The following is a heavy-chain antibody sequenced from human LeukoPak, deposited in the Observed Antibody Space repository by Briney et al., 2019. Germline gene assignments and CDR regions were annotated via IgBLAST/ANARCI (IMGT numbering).Heavy chain of an antibody. CDR2: ISGSGGST. CDR1: GFTFSSYA. CDR3: ARHSAGYTTFFDY. V-gene: IGHV3-23*01. Sequence: GGSLRLSCAASGFTFSSYAMSWVRQAPGKGLEWVSAISGSGGSTYYADSVKGRFTISRDNSKNTLYLQMNSLRAEDTAVYYCARHSAGYTTFFDYWGQGTLVTVSS. D-gene: IGHD5-24*01. J-gene: IGHJ4*02.